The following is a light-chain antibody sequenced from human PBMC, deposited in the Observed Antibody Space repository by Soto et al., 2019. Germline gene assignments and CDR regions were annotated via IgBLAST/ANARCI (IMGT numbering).Light chain of an antibody. V-gene: IGLV6-57*01. CDR1: SGSIASNY. CDR2: EDN. Sequence: NFMLTQPHSVSKSPGKTVTISCTRSSGSIASNYVQWYQQRPGSSPTTVIYEDNQRPSGVPDRFSGSIDSSSNSASLTISGLKTEDEADYYCQSYDSDHQVFGGGTKLTVL. J-gene: IGLJ3*02. CDR3: QSYDSDHQV.